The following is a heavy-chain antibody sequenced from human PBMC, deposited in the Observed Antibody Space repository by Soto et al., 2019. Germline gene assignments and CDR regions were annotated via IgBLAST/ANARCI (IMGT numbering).Heavy chain of an antibody. CDR1: GFPFSTHS. Sequence: EVQLVESGGGLVQPGGSLRLSCAASGFPFSTHSINWVRQAPGKGLEWLSYISSSSSTIYYADSVKGRFTISRDNAKNSLYLQMNSLRGEDTAVYYSARDPGTPSPWYYMDVCGKGTTVTVS. CDR3: ARDPGTPSPWYYMDV. CDR2: ISSSSSTI. V-gene: IGHV3-48*01. J-gene: IGHJ6*03.